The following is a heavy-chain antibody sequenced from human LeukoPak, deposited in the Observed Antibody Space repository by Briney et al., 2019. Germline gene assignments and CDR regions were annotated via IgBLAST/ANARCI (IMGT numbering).Heavy chain of an antibody. CDR1: GGSIVISSYY. J-gene: IGHJ4*02. CDR3: ARHSGMVDHHFAH. Sequence: PSETLSLTCNVSGGSIVISSYYWGWVRQSPGKGLEWIGSMSYGGTSYYNPSLKSRVTMSVDTSKNTFSLKVTSVTAADTAVYFCARHSGMVDHHFAHWGQGILVPVSS. D-gene: IGHD3-3*01. CDR2: MSYGGTS. V-gene: IGHV4-39*01.